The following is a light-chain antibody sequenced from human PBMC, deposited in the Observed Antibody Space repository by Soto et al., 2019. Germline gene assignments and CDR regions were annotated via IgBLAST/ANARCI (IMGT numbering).Light chain of an antibody. Sequence: QSVLTQPPSVSGSPGQRVTISCTGSSSNIGAGYDVHWYQQLPGTAPKLLIYGNSNRPSGVPDRFSGSKSDTSASLPITGLQAEDEADYYCQSYDSSLSGSVFGGGTKLTVL. J-gene: IGLJ3*02. CDR1: SSNIGAGYD. CDR3: QSYDSSLSGSV. CDR2: GNS. V-gene: IGLV1-40*01.